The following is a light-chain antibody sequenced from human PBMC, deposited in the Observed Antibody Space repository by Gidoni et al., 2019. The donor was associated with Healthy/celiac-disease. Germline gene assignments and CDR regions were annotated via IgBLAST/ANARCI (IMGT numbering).Light chain of an antibody. J-gene: IGKJ3*01. CDR3: QQYGSSHPEFT. Sequence: EIVLTQSPGTLSLSPGERATLSCMASQSVSSSYLAWYQQKPGQAPRLLIYGASSRATGIPDRCSGSGSGTDFTLTISRLEPEDLAVYYCQQYGSSHPEFTFGPGTKVDIK. CDR2: GAS. V-gene: IGKV3-20*01. CDR1: QSVSSSY.